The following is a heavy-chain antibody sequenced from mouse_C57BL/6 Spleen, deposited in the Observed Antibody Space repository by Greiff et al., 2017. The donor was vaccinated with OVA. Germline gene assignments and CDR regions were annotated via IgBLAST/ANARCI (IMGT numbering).Heavy chain of an antibody. CDR2: IYPGSGST. CDR3: AKSDGYYAMDY. V-gene: IGHV1-55*01. CDR1: GYTFTSYW. Sequence: VQLQQPGAELVKPGASVKMSCKASGYTFTSYWITWVKQRPGQGLEWIGDIYPGSGSTNYNEKFKSKATLTVDTSSSTAYMQLSSLTSGDSAVYYCAKSDGYYAMDYWGQGTSVTVSS. J-gene: IGHJ4*01. D-gene: IGHD2-3*01.